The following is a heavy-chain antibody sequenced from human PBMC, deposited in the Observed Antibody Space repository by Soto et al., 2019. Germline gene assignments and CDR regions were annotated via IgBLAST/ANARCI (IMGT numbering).Heavy chain of an antibody. J-gene: IGHJ6*02. D-gene: IGHD4-17*01. V-gene: IGHV4-59*01. CDR2: IYYSGST. Sequence: SETLSLTCTVSGGSISSYYWSWIRQPPGKGLEWIGYIYYSGSTNYNPSLKSRVTISVDTSKNQFSLKLSSVTAADTAVYYCARDPTYGDYDYYYGMDVWGQGTTVTVSS. CDR3: ARDPTYGDYDYYYGMDV. CDR1: GGSISSYY.